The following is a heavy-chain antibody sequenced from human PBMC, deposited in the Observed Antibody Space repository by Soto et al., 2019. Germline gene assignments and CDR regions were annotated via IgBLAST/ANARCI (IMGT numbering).Heavy chain of an antibody. Sequence: VAVIWYDGSNKYYADSVKGRFTISRDNSKNTLYLQMNSLRAEDTAVYYCASEIAVAGTGGFDYWGQGTLVTVSS. CDR2: IWYDGSNK. CDR3: ASEIAVAGTGGFDY. J-gene: IGHJ4*02. V-gene: IGHV3-33*01. D-gene: IGHD6-19*01.